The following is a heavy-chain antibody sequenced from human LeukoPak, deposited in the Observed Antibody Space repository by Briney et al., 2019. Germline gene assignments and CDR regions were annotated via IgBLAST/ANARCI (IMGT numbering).Heavy chain of an antibody. CDR1: GGTFSSYA. CDR2: IIPIFGTA. CDR3: ARADYGSGSYLYGDY. Sequence: GSSVKVSCKASGGTFSSYANSWVRQAPGQGLEWMGGIIPIFGTANYAQKFQGRVTITADESTSTAYMELSSLRSEDTAVYYCARADYGSGSYLYGDYWGQGTLVTVSS. D-gene: IGHD3-10*01. V-gene: IGHV1-69*01. J-gene: IGHJ4*02.